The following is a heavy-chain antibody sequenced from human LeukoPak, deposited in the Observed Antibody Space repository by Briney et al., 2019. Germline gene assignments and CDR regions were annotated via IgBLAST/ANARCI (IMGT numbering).Heavy chain of an antibody. CDR2: ISYDGSNK. CDR1: GFTFSSYA. CDR3: ARAHFDWLIDY. V-gene: IGHV3-30*04. Sequence: GGSLRLSCAASGFTFSSYAMHWVRQAPGKGLEWVAVISYDGSNKYYADSVKGRFTISRDNSKNTLYLQMTSLRAEDTAVYYCARAHFDWLIDYWGQGTLVTVSS. D-gene: IGHD3-9*01. J-gene: IGHJ4*02.